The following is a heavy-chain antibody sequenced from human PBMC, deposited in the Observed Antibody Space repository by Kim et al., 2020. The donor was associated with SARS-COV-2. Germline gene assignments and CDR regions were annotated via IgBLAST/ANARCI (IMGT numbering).Heavy chain of an antibody. CDR1: GFTFSSYS. V-gene: IGHV3-21*01. J-gene: IGHJ6*02. CDR3: ARGYSGYDDYYYGMDV. D-gene: IGHD5-12*01. Sequence: GGSLRLSCAASGFTFSSYSMNWVRQAPGKGLEWVSSISSSSSYIYYADSVKGRFTISRDNAKNSLYLQMNSLRAEDTAVYYCARGYSGYDDYYYGMDVWGQGTTVTVSS. CDR2: ISSSSSYI.